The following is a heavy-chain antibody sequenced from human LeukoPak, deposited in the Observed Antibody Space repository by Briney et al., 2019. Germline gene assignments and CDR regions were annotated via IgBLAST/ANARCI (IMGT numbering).Heavy chain of an antibody. V-gene: IGHV4-39*07. CDR3: ARRVWATTMSRDAFDI. J-gene: IGHJ3*02. D-gene: IGHD1-26*01. CDR2: ISYSGTT. CDR1: GGSISSSSYY. Sequence: SETLSLTCTVSGGSISSSSYYWGWIRQTPGKGLEWIGTISYSGTTYYNMSLKSRATISVDTSNSQFSLNLNSETAADTAVYYCARRVWATTMSRDAFDIWGQGTMVTVSS.